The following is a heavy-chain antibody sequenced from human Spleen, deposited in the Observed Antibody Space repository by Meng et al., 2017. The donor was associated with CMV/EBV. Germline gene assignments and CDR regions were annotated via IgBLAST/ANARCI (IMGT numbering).Heavy chain of an antibody. V-gene: IGHV3-15*04. CDR1: AW. D-gene: IGHD3-3*01. CDR2: IESYSDGGTT. J-gene: IGHJ4*02. Sequence: AWMSWVRQVPGKGLGWVGRIESYSDGGTTEYAAPVKGRFTISRDDSKKRLFLHMNSLKTEDTGVYYCTTDMAETITNVGGVITYFDHWGQGTLVTVSS. CDR3: TTDMAETITNVGGVITYFDH.